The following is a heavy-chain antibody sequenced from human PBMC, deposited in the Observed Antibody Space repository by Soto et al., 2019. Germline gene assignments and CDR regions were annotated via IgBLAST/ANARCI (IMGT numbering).Heavy chain of an antibody. D-gene: IGHD1-1*01. J-gene: IGHJ6*02. CDR2: IYYSGST. V-gene: IGHV4-59*08. CDR3: ARSTTKYGMDV. Sequence: QVQLQESGPGLVKPSETLSLTCTVSGGSISSYYWRWIRQPPGKGLEWIGYIYYSGSTNYNPSLKSRVTISVDTSKSECSLKLSSVTAADTAVYYCARSTTKYGMDVWGQGTTVTVSS. CDR1: GGSISSYY.